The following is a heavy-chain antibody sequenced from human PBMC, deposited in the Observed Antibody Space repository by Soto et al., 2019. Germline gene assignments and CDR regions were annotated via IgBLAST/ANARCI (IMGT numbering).Heavy chain of an antibody. CDR1: GYTFTSYG. J-gene: IGHJ4*02. CDR3: ARTGPLARYCSGGSCYSGY. V-gene: IGHV1-18*01. CDR2: ISAYNGNT. D-gene: IGHD2-15*01. Sequence: QVQLVQSGAEVKKPGASVKVSCKTSGYTFTSYGISWVRQAPGQGLEWMGWISAYNGNTNYAQKVQGRVTMTTDRATSTAYMELRSLSSDDTAVYYCARTGPLARYCSGGSCYSGYWGQGTLVTVSS.